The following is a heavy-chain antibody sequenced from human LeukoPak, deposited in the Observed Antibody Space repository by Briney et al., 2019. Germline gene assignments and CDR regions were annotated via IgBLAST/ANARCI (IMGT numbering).Heavy chain of an antibody. Sequence: SVKVSCMASGGTFSSYAISWVRQAPGQGLEWMGGIIPIFGTANYAQKFQGRVTITADESTSTAYMELSSLRSEDTAVYYCARASIVATISSHYYAMDVWGKGTTVTVSS. CDR2: IIPIFGTA. CDR3: ARASIVATISSHYYAMDV. J-gene: IGHJ6*04. CDR1: GGTFSSYA. D-gene: IGHD5-12*01. V-gene: IGHV1-69*13.